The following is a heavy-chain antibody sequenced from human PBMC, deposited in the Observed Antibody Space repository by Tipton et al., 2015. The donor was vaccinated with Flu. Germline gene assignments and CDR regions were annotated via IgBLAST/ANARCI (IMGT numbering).Heavy chain of an antibody. Sequence: TLSLTCAVYGGSFSSYYWSWIRHPPGKGLEWIGEVNHSGSTDYNPSLKSRVTMSLDTSKNQFSLKLSSVTAADTAVYYCARGGGSGNYYSFYYYYYGADVWGQGTTVTVSS. V-gene: IGHV4-34*01. J-gene: IGHJ6*02. CDR3: ARGGGSGNYYSFYYYYYGADV. D-gene: IGHD3-10*01. CDR1: GGSFSSYY. CDR2: VNHSGST.